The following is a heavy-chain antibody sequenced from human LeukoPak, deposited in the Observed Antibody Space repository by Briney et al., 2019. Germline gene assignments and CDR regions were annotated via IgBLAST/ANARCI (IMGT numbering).Heavy chain of an antibody. V-gene: IGHV3-74*01. CDR1: GFTFSSYW. J-gene: IGHJ4*02. CDR2: INSDGSST. Sequence: PGGSLRLSCAASGFTFSSYWMHWVRQAPGKELVWVSRINSDGSSTSYADSVKGRFTISRDNAKNTLYLQMNSLRAEDTAVYYCARDRDDYSNYACDYWGQGTLVTVSS. CDR3: ARDRDDYSNYACDY. D-gene: IGHD4-11*01.